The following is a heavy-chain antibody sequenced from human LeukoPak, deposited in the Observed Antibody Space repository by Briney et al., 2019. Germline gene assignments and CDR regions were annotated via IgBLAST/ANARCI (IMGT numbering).Heavy chain of an antibody. CDR2: IYYSGST. Sequence: SETLSLTCTVSGGSISSYYWSWIRQPPGKGLEWIGYIYYSGSTNYNPSLKSRVTISVDTSKNQFSLKLSSVTAADTAVCYCARSGDIAVAGFDYWGQGTLVTVSS. CDR3: ARSGDIAVAGFDY. CDR1: GGSISSYY. J-gene: IGHJ4*02. V-gene: IGHV4-59*01. D-gene: IGHD6-19*01.